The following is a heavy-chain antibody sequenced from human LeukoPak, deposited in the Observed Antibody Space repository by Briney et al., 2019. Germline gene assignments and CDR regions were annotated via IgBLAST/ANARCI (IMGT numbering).Heavy chain of an antibody. V-gene: IGHV4-61*08. CDR2: IDNNGIT. Sequence: SQTLSLTCTVSGGSISSGGYYWSWIRQSPGKGLERIGEIDNNGITNYNPSLKSRVTMSVDTSKNQFSLKLSSVTAADTAVYYCARVSKLGYCTNGVCYTPYYFDYWGQGTLVTVSS. CDR3: ARVSKLGYCTNGVCYTPYYFDY. D-gene: IGHD2-8*01. CDR1: GGSISSGGYY. J-gene: IGHJ4*02.